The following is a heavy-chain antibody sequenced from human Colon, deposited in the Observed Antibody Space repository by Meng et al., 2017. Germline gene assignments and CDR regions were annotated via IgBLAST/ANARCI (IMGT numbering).Heavy chain of an antibody. CDR1: GGSIRSGDYY. CDR2: IYHSGST. V-gene: IGHV4-30-2*01. Sequence: QVQLQQWGAGLLKPSQTLSLTCTVSGGSIRSGDYYWSWIRPPPGKGLEWIGYIYHSGSTYYNPSLKSRVTISVDRSKNQFSLKLSSVTAADTAVYYCARVQMIVVVIDYWGQGTLVTVSS. CDR3: ARVQMIVVVIDY. J-gene: IGHJ4*02. D-gene: IGHD3-22*01.